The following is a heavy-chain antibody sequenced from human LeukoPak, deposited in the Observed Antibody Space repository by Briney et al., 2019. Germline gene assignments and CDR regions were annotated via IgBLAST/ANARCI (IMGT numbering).Heavy chain of an antibody. CDR1: GYTFTSYG. D-gene: IGHD4-17*01. Sequence: ASVKVSCKASGYTFTSYGISWVRQAPGQGLEWMGWISAYNGNTNYAQKLQGRVTMTTDTSTSTAYMELRSLRSDDTAVYYCARDPPISTVTIFDYWGQGTLVTVSS. V-gene: IGHV1-18*01. CDR2: ISAYNGNT. J-gene: IGHJ4*02. CDR3: ARDPPISTVTIFDY.